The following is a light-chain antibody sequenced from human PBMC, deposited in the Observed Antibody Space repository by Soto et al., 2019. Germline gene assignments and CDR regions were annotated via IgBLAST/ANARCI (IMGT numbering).Light chain of an antibody. V-gene: IGKV3-11*01. CDR1: QSVSIY. Sequence: ELVLTQSPATLSLSPGERATLSCRASQSVSIYLAWYQQKPGQAPRLLIYEASNRATGIPARFSGSGSGTDFTLTISSLEPEDFAVYYCQQRSNWPITFGQGTRLEIK. J-gene: IGKJ5*01. CDR2: EAS. CDR3: QQRSNWPIT.